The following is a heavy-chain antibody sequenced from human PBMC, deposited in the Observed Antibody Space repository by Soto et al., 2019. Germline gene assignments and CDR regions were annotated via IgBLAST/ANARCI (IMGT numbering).Heavy chain of an antibody. CDR2: IYYSGST. D-gene: IGHD3-10*01. V-gene: IGHV4-59*08. J-gene: IGHJ4*02. CDR3: ARQVFGSGSYYFDY. Sequence: SETLSLTCTVSGGSISSYYWNWIRQHPGKGLEWIGYIYYSGSTYYNPSLKSRVTISVDTSKNQFSLKLSSVTAADTAVYYCARQVFGSGSYYFDYWGQGTLVTVPQ. CDR1: GGSISSYY.